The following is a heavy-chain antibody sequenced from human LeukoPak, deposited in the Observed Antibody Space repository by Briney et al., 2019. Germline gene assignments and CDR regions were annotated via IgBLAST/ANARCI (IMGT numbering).Heavy chain of an antibody. J-gene: IGHJ4*02. D-gene: IGHD6-19*01. Sequence: GESLKISCKDSGDSFTSYWIGWVRQMPGKGLEWMGIVYPGDSDTRYSPSFRGQVIISADKSINTAYLQWSSLKASDTGIYYCARRSGARSAAVAADYWGQGTLVTVSS. CDR1: GDSFTSYW. V-gene: IGHV5-51*01. CDR2: VYPGDSDT. CDR3: ARRSGARSAAVAADY.